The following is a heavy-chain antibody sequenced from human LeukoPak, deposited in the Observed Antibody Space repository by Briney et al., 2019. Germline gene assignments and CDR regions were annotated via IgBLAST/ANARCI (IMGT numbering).Heavy chain of an antibody. V-gene: IGHV1-69*05. CDR2: IIPIFGTA. D-gene: IGHD3-3*01. CDR3: ARVGYDFWSGYRSYGWFDP. Sequence: GASVKVCCKAAGGTFSSYAISWVRQAPGQGLEWMGGIIPIFGTANYAQKFQGRVTITTDESTSTAYMELSSLRSEDTAVYYCARVGYDFWSGYRSYGWFDPWGQGTLVTVSS. J-gene: IGHJ5*02. CDR1: GGTFSSYA.